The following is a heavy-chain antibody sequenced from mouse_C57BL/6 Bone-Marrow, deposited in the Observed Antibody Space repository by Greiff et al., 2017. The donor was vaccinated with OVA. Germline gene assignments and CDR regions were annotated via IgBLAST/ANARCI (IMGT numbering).Heavy chain of an antibody. Sequence: EVKVVESEGGLVQPGSSMKLSCTASGFTFSDYYMAWVRQVPEKGLEWVANINYDGSSTYYLDSLKSRFIISRDNAKNILYLQMSSLKSEDTATDYCARWAVGFAYWGQGTLVTVSA. CDR2: INYDGSST. D-gene: IGHD1-1*01. J-gene: IGHJ3*01. CDR3: ARWAVGFAY. V-gene: IGHV5-16*01. CDR1: GFTFSDYY.